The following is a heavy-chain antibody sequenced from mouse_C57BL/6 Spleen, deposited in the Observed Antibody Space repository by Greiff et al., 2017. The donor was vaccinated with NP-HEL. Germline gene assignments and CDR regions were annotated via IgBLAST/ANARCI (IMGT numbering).Heavy chain of an antibody. J-gene: IGHJ2*01. V-gene: IGHV1-53*01. D-gene: IGHD1-1*01. CDR1: GYTFTSYW. Sequence: QVQLQQSGTELVKPGASVKLSCKASGYTFTSYWMHWVKQRPGQGLEWIGNINPSNGGTNYNEKFKSKATLTVDKSSSTAYMQLSSLTSEDSAVYYCARGGTTVVATIDYWGQGTTLTVSS. CDR2: INPSNGGT. CDR3: ARGGTTVVATIDY.